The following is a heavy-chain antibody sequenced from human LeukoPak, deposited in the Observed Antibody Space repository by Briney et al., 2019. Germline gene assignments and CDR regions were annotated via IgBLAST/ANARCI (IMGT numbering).Heavy chain of an antibody. CDR2: INHSGST. D-gene: IGHD5-18*01. CDR1: GGSFSGYY. Sequence: SETLSLTCAVYGGSFSGYYWSWIRQPPGKGLEWIGEINHSGSTNYNPSLKSRVTISVDTSKNQFSLKLSSVTAADTAVYYCARGKRIGGYSYGSTPFDYWGQGTLVTVSS. J-gene: IGHJ4*02. CDR3: ARGKRIGGYSYGSTPFDY. V-gene: IGHV4-34*01.